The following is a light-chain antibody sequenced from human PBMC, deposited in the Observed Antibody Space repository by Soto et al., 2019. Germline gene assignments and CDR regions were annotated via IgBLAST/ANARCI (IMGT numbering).Light chain of an antibody. CDR1: SGHSNYA. CDR2: LNSDGSH. Sequence: QPVLTQSPSASASLGASVTLTCTLSSGHSNYAIAWHQQQPEKGPRYLMNLNSDGSHTKGDGIPDRFSGSSSGAERYLTISRRQSEDEADYYCQTWASGILVFGGGTKLTVL. V-gene: IGLV4-69*01. J-gene: IGLJ3*02. CDR3: QTWASGILV.